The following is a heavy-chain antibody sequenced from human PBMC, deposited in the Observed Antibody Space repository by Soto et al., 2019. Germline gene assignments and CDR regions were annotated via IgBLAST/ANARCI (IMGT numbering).Heavy chain of an antibody. V-gene: IGHV1-69*13. Sequence: GASVKVSCKASGGTFSSYAISWVRQAPGQGLEWMGGIIPIFGTANYAQKFQGRVTITADESTSTAYMELSSLRSEDTAVYYCANRDMKEYYYYGMDVWGQGTTVTVSS. D-gene: IGHD2-15*01. CDR1: GGTFSSYA. CDR3: ANRDMKEYYYYGMDV. CDR2: IIPIFGTA. J-gene: IGHJ6*02.